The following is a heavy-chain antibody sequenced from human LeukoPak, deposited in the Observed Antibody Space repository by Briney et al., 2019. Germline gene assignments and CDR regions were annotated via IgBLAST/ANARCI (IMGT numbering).Heavy chain of an antibody. D-gene: IGHD6-19*01. V-gene: IGHV5-51*01. Sequence: GESLKISCKGSGYSFSSYWFGWVRQMPGKGLEWMGIIYPGDSDTRYSPSFQGQVTISADKSISTAYLQWSSLKASDTAMYYCARHRPYSSGWRHFDYWGQGTLVTVSS. CDR2: IYPGDSDT. CDR3: ARHRPYSSGWRHFDY. J-gene: IGHJ4*02. CDR1: GYSFSSYW.